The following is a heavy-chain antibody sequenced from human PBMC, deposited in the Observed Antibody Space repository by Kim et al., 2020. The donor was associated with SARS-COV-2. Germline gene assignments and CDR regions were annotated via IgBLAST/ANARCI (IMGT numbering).Heavy chain of an antibody. Sequence: SETLSLTCTVSGGSISSGGYYWSWIRQHPGKGLEWIGYIYYSGSTYYNPSLKSRVTISVDTSKNQFSLKLSSVTAADTAVYYCAREARVLWFGELSVNWFDPLGQGTLVTVSS. V-gene: IGHV4-31*03. D-gene: IGHD3-10*01. CDR3: AREARVLWFGELSVNWFDP. CDR1: GGSISSGGYY. CDR2: IYYSGST. J-gene: IGHJ5*02.